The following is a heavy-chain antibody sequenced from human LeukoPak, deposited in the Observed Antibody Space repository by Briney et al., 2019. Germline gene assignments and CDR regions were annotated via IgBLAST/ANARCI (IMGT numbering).Heavy chain of an antibody. D-gene: IGHD4-17*01. J-gene: IGHJ4*02. V-gene: IGHV3-21*06. CDR2: ISSSSSYI. CDR3: ARDLYGDYTLDY. Sequence: GGSLRLSCAASGCTVSSNYMNWVRQAPGKGLEWVSSISSSSSYIYYADSVKGRFTISRDNAKYSLYLQMNSLRVEDTALYYCARDLYGDYTLDYWGQGTLVTVSS. CDR1: GCTVSSNY.